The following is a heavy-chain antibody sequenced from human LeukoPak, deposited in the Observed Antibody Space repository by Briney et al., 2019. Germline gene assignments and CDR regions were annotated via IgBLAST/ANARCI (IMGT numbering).Heavy chain of an antibody. CDR1: GFTFDDYG. Sequence: GSLRLSCAASGFTFDDYGTSWVRQAPGKGLEFVSALNWNGGNTAYADSVKGRFTISRDNAKNSLYLQMNSLRAEDTALYYCARVHRYSSTWDSFDYWGQGTLVTVSS. CDR2: LNWNGGNT. CDR3: ARVHRYSSTWDSFDY. J-gene: IGHJ4*02. V-gene: IGHV3-20*04. D-gene: IGHD6-13*01.